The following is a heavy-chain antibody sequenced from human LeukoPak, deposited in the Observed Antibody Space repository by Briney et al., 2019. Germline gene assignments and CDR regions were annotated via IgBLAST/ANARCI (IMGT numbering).Heavy chain of an antibody. Sequence: SETLSLTCTVSGGSISSYYWGWIRQPPGKGLEWIGSIYYSGSTYYNPSLKSRVTISVDTSKNQFSLKLSSVTAADTAVYYCAGGDSSSCFDYWGQGTLVTVSS. V-gene: IGHV4-39*07. CDR3: AGGDSSSCFDY. J-gene: IGHJ4*02. CDR2: IYYSGST. CDR1: GGSISSYY. D-gene: IGHD6-6*01.